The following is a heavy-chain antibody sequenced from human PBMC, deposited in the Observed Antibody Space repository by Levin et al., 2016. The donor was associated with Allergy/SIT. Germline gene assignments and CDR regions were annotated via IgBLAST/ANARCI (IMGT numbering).Heavy chain of an antibody. V-gene: IGHV4-59*13. J-gene: IGHJ3*02. CDR1: GGSISSYY. Sequence: SETLSLTCTVSGGSISSYYWSWIRQPPGKGLEWIGYIYYSGSTNYNPSLKSRVTISVDTSKNQFSLKLSSVTAADTAVYYCARDSPRGRAFDIWGQGTMVTVSS. CDR2: IYYSGST. CDR3: ARDSPRGRAFDI. D-gene: IGHD5-12*01.